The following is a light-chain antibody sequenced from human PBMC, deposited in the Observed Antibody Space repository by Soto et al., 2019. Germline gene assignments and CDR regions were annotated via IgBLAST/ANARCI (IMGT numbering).Light chain of an antibody. Sequence: IVITHSPATLSVSPGERVTLSVRARQRVGSNLAWHQRHPGQAPRLLIYGAANRATGIQDRFSGSGSGTDFTITISRLEPEDFAVYYCQPYRSSGTFGQGTKVDIK. V-gene: IGKV3-20*01. J-gene: IGKJ1*01. CDR2: GAA. CDR1: QRVGSN. CDR3: QPYRSSGT.